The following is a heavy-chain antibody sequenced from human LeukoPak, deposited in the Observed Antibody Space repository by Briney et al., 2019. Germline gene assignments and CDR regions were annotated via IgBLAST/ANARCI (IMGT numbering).Heavy chain of an antibody. CDR1: GFTFSSYA. J-gene: IGHJ3*01. CDR3: AKRNGSNGGAFDL. CDR2: VSGSGGST. Sequence: PGGSLRLSCAASGFTFSSYAMSWVRQAPGKGLEWVLGVSGSGGSTNYADSVKGRFTISRDNSKDTLYLQMNSLRVEDTAVYYCAKRNGSNGGAFDLWGQGTMVTVSS. V-gene: IGHV3-23*01. D-gene: IGHD2-8*01.